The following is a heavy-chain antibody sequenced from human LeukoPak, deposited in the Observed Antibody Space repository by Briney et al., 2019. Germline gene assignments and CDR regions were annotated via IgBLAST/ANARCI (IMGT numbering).Heavy chain of an antibody. Sequence: PSETLSLTCAVSGGSISSSNWWSWVRQPPGKGLEWIGEIYHSGSTNYNPSLKSRVTISVDTSKNQFSLELSSVTAADTAVYYCARMGVVGNPFDYWGQGTLVTVSS. CDR3: ARMGVVGNPFDY. CDR2: IYHSGST. V-gene: IGHV4-4*02. J-gene: IGHJ4*02. CDR1: GGSISSSNW. D-gene: IGHD4-23*01.